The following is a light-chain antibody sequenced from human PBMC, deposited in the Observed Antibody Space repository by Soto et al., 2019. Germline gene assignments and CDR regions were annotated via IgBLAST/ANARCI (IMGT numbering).Light chain of an antibody. V-gene: IGLV2-14*01. J-gene: IGLJ3*02. CDR2: DVS. CDR3: SSYTSQSTVV. CDR1: SSDVGGYNY. Sequence: QSVLTQPASVSGSPGQSIAISCTGNSSDVGGYNYVSWYQQPPGKAPKLIIYDVSDRPSGVSNRFSGSKSGNTASLTISGLQADDEADYYCSSYTSQSTVVFGGGTKLTVL.